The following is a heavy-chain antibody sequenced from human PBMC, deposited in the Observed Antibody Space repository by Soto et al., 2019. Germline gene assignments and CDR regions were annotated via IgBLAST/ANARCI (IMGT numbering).Heavy chain of an antibody. CDR2: ISWNDDN. CDR3: AHARLLWVGGYFDY. J-gene: IGHJ4*02. D-gene: IGHD3-10*01. CDR1: GFSLATHGVG. V-gene: IGHV2-5*01. Sequence: QVTLKESGPTLVKPTESLTLTCTFSGFSLATHGVGVGWIRQPPGEALEWLAVISWNDDNRYSPSLKSRLTTAKDTSKNQVVLTMANMDPVDTATYYCAHARLLWVGGYFDYWSQGILVTVSS.